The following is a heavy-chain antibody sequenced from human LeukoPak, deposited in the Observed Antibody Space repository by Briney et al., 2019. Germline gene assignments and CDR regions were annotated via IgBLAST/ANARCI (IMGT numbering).Heavy chain of an antibody. Sequence: GGSLRLSCAPSTFTFNSYGIQWVRQAPGKGLEWVAVISYDGSNKYYADSVKGRLTISRDNSMNTLYLQLNSLRGEDTAVYCCEKVAVYYYDSSGYYFDYWGQGTLVTVSS. CDR2: ISYDGSNK. J-gene: IGHJ4*02. V-gene: IGHV3-30*18. CDR3: EKVAVYYYDSSGYYFDY. CDR1: TFTFNSYG. D-gene: IGHD3-22*01.